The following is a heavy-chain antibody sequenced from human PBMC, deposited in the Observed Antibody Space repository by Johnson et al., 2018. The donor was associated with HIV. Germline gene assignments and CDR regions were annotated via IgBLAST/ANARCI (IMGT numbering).Heavy chain of an antibody. V-gene: IGHV3-20*04. D-gene: IGHD2-8*02. CDR3: ARGRVGTGEGGACDI. Sequence: EVQLVESGGGVVRPGGSLRLSCAASGFTFDDYGMSWVRQPPGKGLEWVSGINWNAGSTGYADSVKGRFTISRDNAKNSLNLQMNSLRAEDTALYYCARGRVGTGEGGACDIWGQGTMVTVSS. J-gene: IGHJ3*02. CDR2: INWNAGST. CDR1: GFTFDDYG.